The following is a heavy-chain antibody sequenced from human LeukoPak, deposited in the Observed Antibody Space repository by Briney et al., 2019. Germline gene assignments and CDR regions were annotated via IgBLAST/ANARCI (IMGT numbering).Heavy chain of an antibody. CDR1: GYTFTSYY. J-gene: IGHJ4*02. CDR3: ARDRWGRSGNWNYDSALDY. Sequence: RASVKVSCKASGYTFTSYYMHWVRQAPGQGLEWMGIINPSGGSTSYAQKLQGRVTMTTDTSTSTAYMELRSLRSDDTAVYYCARDRWGRSGNWNYDSALDYWGQGTLVTVSS. V-gene: IGHV1-46*01. CDR2: INPSGGST. D-gene: IGHD1-7*01.